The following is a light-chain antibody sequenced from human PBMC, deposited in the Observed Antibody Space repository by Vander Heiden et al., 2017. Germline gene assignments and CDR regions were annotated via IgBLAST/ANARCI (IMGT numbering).Light chain of an antibody. Sequence: QAVVTQEHSLTVSAGGPLPLPCASSTGAVTSPHYPYWVQQKPGQAPRTLIYDTNIKHSWTPARFSGSLVGGKAALTLSGAQPEDEAEYYCLLAYTGGYVFGTGTKVTVL. CDR1: TGAVTSPHY. V-gene: IGLV7-46*01. CDR3: LLAYTGGYV. J-gene: IGLJ1*01. CDR2: DTN.